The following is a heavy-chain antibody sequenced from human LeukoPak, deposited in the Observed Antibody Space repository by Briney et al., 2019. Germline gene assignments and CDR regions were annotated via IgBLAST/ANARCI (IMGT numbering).Heavy chain of an antibody. CDR3: ARVPGLLRLGELSSDAFDI. Sequence: GASVKVSCKASGYTFTTFAMHWVRQAPGQGLEWMGIINPSGGSTSYAQKFQGRVTMTRDTSTSTVYMELSSLRSEDTAVYYCARVPGLLRLGELSSDAFDIWGQGTMVTVSS. CDR1: GYTFTTFA. CDR2: INPSGGST. J-gene: IGHJ3*02. V-gene: IGHV1-46*01. D-gene: IGHD3-16*02.